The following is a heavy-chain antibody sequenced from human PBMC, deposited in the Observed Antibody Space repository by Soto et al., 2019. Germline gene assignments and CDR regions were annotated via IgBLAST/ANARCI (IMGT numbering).Heavy chain of an antibody. CDR2: IYYSGST. J-gene: IGHJ4*02. CDR1: GGSISSYY. Sequence: QVQLQESGPGLVKPSETLSLTCTVSGGSISSYYWSWIRQPPGKGLEWIGYIYYSGSTNYNPSLKSRVTISVDTSKNQFSLKLSSVTAADTAVYYCARGHRTEWYSSGWYYFDYWGQGTLVTVSS. V-gene: IGHV4-59*01. D-gene: IGHD6-19*01. CDR3: ARGHRTEWYSSGWYYFDY.